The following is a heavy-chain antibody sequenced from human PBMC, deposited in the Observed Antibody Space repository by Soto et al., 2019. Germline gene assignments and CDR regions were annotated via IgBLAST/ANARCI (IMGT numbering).Heavy chain of an antibody. J-gene: IGHJ6*02. D-gene: IGHD3-10*01. CDR2: ISYDGSNK. Sequence: GGSLRLSCAASGFTFSSYGMHWVRQAPGKGLEWVAVISYDGSNKYYADSVKGRFTISRDNSKNTLYLQMNSLRAEDTAVYYCAKAHFSEKALWFGHTGPAPPYGCPHGMDFWGQGTTVTVSS. CDR3: AKAHFSEKALWFGHTGPAPPYGCPHGMDF. CDR1: GFTFSSYG. V-gene: IGHV3-30*18.